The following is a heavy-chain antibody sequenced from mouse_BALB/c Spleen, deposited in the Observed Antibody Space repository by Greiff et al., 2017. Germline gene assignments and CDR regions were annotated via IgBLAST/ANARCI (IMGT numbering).Heavy chain of an antibody. J-gene: IGHJ3*01. CDR2: ISSGGST. Sequence: EVKLVESGGGLVKPGGSLKLSCAASGFTFSSYAMSWVRQTPEKRLEWVASISSGGSTYYPDSVKGRFTISRDNARNILYLQMSSLRSEDTAMYYCARDDYDRFAYWGQGTLVTVSA. V-gene: IGHV5-6-5*01. CDR1: GFTFSSYA. CDR3: ARDDYDRFAY. D-gene: IGHD2-4*01.